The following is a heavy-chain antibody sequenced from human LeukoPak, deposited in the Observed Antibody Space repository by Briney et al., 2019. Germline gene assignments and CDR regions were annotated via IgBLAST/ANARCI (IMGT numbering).Heavy chain of an antibody. CDR1: GFTFSSHW. Sequence: GGSLRLSCAASGFTFSSHWMNWVRQAPGKGLEWVANINKDGSVKYYVDSVKGRFTISRDNAKNSLYLQMNSLRAEDTAVYYCARRDVATAGDYSYYYMDVWGKGTTVTVSS. D-gene: IGHD6-13*01. V-gene: IGHV3-7*01. J-gene: IGHJ6*03. CDR2: INKDGSVK. CDR3: ARRDVATAGDYSYYYMDV.